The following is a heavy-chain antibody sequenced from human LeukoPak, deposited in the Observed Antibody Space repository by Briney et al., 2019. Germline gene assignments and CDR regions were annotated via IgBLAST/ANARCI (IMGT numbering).Heavy chain of an antibody. Sequence: GGSLPLPSPPPPPTPSRYWMTWVRQTPGPGLEWVAKIKEDGSDKYYVDSLKGRFTISKDNAKNSLYMQMNSLRAEDTAVYYCARLYSYAMDVWGQGTTVTVSS. CDR1: PPTPSRYW. J-gene: IGHJ6*02. CDR2: IKEDGSDK. V-gene: IGHV3-7*01. CDR3: ARLYSYAMDV.